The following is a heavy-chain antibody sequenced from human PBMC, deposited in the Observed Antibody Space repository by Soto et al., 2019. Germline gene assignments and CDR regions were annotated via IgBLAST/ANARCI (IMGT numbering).Heavy chain of an antibody. Sequence: QVQLVQSGAEVKKPGASVKVSCKASGYTFTSYDINWVRQATGQGLEWMGWMNPHSGNTDYAQKSQGRGTMARNTTISTAYMELSSLRSEDTAVYSCPREKVGGATGHWGQGTLVTVSS. CDR3: PREKVGGATGH. CDR2: MNPHSGNT. V-gene: IGHV1-8*01. CDR1: GYTFTSYD. J-gene: IGHJ4*02. D-gene: IGHD1-1*01.